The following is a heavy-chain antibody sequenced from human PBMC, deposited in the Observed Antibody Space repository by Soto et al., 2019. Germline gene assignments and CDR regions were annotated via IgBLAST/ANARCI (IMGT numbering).Heavy chain of an antibody. J-gene: IGHJ6*02. CDR1: GFTFSSYS. Sequence: EVQLLESGGGLVQPGGSLRLSCAAFGFTFSSYSMSWVRQAPGKGLEWVSAISGSGGSTYYADSVKGRFTISRDNSKNTLHLQMNSLRAEDTAVYYCAKGSGYYYYYGMDVWGQGTTVTVSS. CDR3: AKGSGYYYYYGMDV. V-gene: IGHV3-23*01. CDR2: ISGSGGST.